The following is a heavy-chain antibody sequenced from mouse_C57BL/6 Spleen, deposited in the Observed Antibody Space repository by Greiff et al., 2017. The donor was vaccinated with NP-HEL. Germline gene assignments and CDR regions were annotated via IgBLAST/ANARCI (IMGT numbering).Heavy chain of an antibody. Sequence: EVKLVESGEGLVKPGGSLKLSCAASGFTFSSYAMSWVRQTPEKRLEWVAYISSGGDYIYYADTVKGRFTISRDNARNTLYLQMSSLKAEDTAMYYFTRAGYYGSRGYFDYWGQGTTLTVSS. CDR3: TRAGYYGSRGYFDY. J-gene: IGHJ2*01. CDR1: GFTFSSYA. V-gene: IGHV5-9-1*02. D-gene: IGHD1-1*01. CDR2: ISSGGDYI.